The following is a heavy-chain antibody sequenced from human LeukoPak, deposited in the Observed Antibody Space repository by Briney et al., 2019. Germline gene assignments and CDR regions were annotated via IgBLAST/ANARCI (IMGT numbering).Heavy chain of an antibody. V-gene: IGHV1-69*05. D-gene: IGHD3-22*01. CDR3: PRVFPVNYYDSSAYLDY. J-gene: IGHJ4*02. CDR1: GGTFSSYA. CDR2: IIPIFGTA. Sequence: ASVKVSCKASGGTFSSYAISLVRQAPGQGLEWMGRIIPIFGTANYAQKFQGRVTITTDESTSTAYMELSSLRSEDTAVYYCPRVFPVNYYDSSAYLDYWGQGTLVTVSS.